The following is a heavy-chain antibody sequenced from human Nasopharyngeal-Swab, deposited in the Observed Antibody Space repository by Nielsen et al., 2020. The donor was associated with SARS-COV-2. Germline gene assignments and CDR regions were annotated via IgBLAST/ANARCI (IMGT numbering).Heavy chain of an antibody. CDR1: GGSFSGYY. J-gene: IGHJ4*02. V-gene: IGHV4-34*01. Sequence: SETLSLTCGVYGGSFSGYYWSWIRQPPGKGLEWIGEINHSGSTNYNPSLKSRVTISLDTSKNQFSLKVTSVTAADTAVYYCAREMASFDNWGQGTLVTVSS. D-gene: IGHD5-24*01. CDR3: AREMASFDN. CDR2: INHSGST.